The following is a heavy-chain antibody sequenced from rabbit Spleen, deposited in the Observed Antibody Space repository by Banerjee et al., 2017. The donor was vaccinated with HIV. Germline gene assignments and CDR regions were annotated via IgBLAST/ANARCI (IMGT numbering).Heavy chain of an antibody. V-gene: IGHV1S45*01. CDR1: GFSFSSSDY. J-gene: IGHJ2*01. CDR3: ARNYVNVFDP. D-gene: IGHD1-1*01. CDR2: IYTDNGST. Sequence: QQQLEESGGDLVKPEGSLTLTCTASGFSFSSSDYMCWVRQAPGKGLEWIGCIYTDNGSTYYASWAKGRFTISKTSSTTVTLQMTSLTAADTATYFCARNYVNVFDPWGQGTLVTVS.